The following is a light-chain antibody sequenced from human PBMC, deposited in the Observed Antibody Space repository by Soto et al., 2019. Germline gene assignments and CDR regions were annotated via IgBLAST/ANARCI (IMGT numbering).Light chain of an antibody. CDR3: QLRNTSPPLT. Sequence: DIQLTQSPSFLSASVGDRVTITCQASQGISTYLAWYQQKPGKAPNLLIYGASTLQTGVPSRFSGSGSGTDFTLTISSLQPEDFATYYCQLRNTSPPLTFGGGTKVEI. J-gene: IGKJ4*01. CDR1: QGISTY. CDR2: GAS. V-gene: IGKV1-9*01.